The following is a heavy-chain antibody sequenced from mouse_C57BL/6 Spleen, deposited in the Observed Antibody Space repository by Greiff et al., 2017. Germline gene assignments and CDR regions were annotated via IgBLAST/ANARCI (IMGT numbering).Heavy chain of an antibody. D-gene: IGHD1-1*01. Sequence: DVMLVESGGGLVKPGGSLKLSCAASGFTFSDYGMHWVRQAPEKGLEWVAYISSGSSTIYYADTVKGRFTISRDNAKNTLFLQMTSLTSEDTAMYYCARPHYYGSAWFAYWGQGTLVTVSA. CDR3: ARPHYYGSAWFAY. J-gene: IGHJ3*01. CDR2: ISSGSSTI. V-gene: IGHV5-17*01. CDR1: GFTFSDYG.